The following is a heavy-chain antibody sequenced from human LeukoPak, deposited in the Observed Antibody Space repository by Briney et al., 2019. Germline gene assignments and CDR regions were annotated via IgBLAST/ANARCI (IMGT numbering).Heavy chain of an antibody. CDR1: GGSFRGYF. CDR2: MNHSGST. D-gene: IGHD3-3*01. CDR3: ARVCYDFWSGYTRAGSDYYYYMDV. J-gene: IGHJ6*03. Sequence: PSETLSLTCVVNGGSFRGYFWTWIRQPPGKGLEWLGEMNHSGSTTYNPSLKSRVTISVDTSKNQFSLKLNSVTAADTAVYYCARVCYDFWSGYTRAGSDYYYYMDVWGKGTTVTVSS. V-gene: IGHV4-34*01.